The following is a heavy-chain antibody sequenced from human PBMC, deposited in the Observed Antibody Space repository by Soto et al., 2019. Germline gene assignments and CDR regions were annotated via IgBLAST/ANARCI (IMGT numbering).Heavy chain of an antibody. CDR2: IDYSGST. V-gene: IGHV4-31*01. CDR3: AWSPEATVSAFDF. CDR1: GGSISSGGYY. D-gene: IGHD4-17*01. J-gene: IGHJ4*02. Sequence: QVQLQESGPGLVKPSQTLSLTCTVSGGSISSGGYYWSWIRQRPGKGLEWIGYIDYSGSTYYNPSLQSLVTISVDTAKNHLSLNLSSVTAADTAVYYCAWSPEATVSAFDFWGLGTLVTVSS.